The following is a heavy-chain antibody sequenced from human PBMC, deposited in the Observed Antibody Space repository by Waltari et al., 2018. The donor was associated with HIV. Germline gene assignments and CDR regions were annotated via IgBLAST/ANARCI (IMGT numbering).Heavy chain of an antibody. D-gene: IGHD3-10*01. J-gene: IGHJ4*02. CDR3: ARDKTTYYYGSGVSY. V-gene: IGHV1-18*01. CDR1: GYTFPSYG. Sequence: QVQLVQSGAEVKKTGASVKVSCKASGYTFPSYGISWVRQAPGQGLEWMGWISAYNSNTNDAQKLQSRVTMTTGTATSTAYKGLRSLRSDDTAVYYCARDKTTYYYGSGVSYWGQGTLVTVSS. CDR2: ISAYNSNT.